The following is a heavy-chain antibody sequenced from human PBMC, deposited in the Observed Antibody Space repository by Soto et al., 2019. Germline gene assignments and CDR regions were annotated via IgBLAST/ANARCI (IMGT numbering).Heavy chain of an antibody. V-gene: IGHV1-18*01. CDR3: ARRSQGYNWNYEYYYYYMDV. D-gene: IGHD1-7*01. CDR1: GYTFTSYG. Sequence: ASVKVSCKASGYTFTSYGISWVRQAPGQGLEWMGWISAYNGNTNYAQKLQGRVTMTTDTSTSTAYMELRSLRSDDTAVYYCARRSQGYNWNYEYYYYYMDVWGKGTTVTVSS. J-gene: IGHJ6*03. CDR2: ISAYNGNT.